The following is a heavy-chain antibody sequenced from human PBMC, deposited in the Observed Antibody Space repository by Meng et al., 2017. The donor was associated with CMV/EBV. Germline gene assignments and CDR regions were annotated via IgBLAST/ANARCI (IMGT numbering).Heavy chain of an antibody. Sequence: GESLKISCAASGFTFSSYAMSWVRQAPGKGLEWVSVIYSGGSSTYYADSVKGRFTISRDNSKNTLYLQMNSLRAEDTAVYYCAKIRYYDFWNGYYFDYWGQGTLVTVSS. CDR2: IYSGGSST. CDR3: AKIRYYDFWNGYYFDY. CDR1: GFTFSSYA. D-gene: IGHD3-3*01. V-gene: IGHV3-23*03. J-gene: IGHJ4*02.